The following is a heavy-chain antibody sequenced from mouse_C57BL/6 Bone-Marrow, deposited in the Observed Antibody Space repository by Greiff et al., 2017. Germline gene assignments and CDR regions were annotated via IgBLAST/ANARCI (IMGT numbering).Heavy chain of an antibody. D-gene: IGHD1-1*01. CDR3: ASGGYGSSFWYFDV. J-gene: IGHJ1*03. CDR1: GYTFTSYW. V-gene: IGHV1-52*01. CDR2: IDPSDSET. Sequence: QVQLQQSGAELVRPGSSVKLSCKASGYTFTSYWMHWVKQRPIQGLEWIGNIDPSDSETHYNQKFKDKATLTVDKSSSTAYMQLSSLTSEDSAVYYCASGGYGSSFWYFDVWGTGTTVTVSS.